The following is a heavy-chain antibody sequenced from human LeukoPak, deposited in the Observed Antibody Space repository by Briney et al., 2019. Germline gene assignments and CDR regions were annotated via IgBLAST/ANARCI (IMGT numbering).Heavy chain of an antibody. Sequence: PGRALRLSCAASGFTFSSYGMHWVRQAPGKGLEWVAAISNDGSKRYSVDSVKGRFTISRDNSKNTLDLQMNSLRAKDTAVYYCARDHESSSSWSYWGQGTLVTVSS. CDR3: ARDHESSSSWSY. CDR2: ISNDGSKR. V-gene: IGHV3-30*03. D-gene: IGHD6-13*01. CDR1: GFTFSSYG. J-gene: IGHJ4*02.